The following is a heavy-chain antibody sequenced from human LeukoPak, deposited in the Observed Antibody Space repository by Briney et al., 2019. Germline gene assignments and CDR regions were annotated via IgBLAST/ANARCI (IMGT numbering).Heavy chain of an antibody. D-gene: IGHD3-22*01. CDR1: GGTFSSYA. V-gene: IGHV1-69*06. CDR2: IIPIFGTA. J-gene: IGHJ4*02. Sequence: SVKVSCKASGGTFSSYAISWVRQAPGQGLEWMGGIIPIFGTANYAQKFQGRVTITADKSTSTAYMELSSLRSEDTAVYYCARGGDITMIVVGYYFDYWGQGTLVTVSS. CDR3: ARGGDITMIVVGYYFDY.